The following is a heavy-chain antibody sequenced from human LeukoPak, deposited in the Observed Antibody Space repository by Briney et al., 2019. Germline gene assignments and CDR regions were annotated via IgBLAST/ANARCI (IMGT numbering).Heavy chain of an antibody. CDR3: ARGEPRGGSVGATGSY. D-gene: IGHD1-26*01. CDR1: GFTFSSYG. V-gene: IGHV3-33*01. CDR2: IWYDGSNK. J-gene: IGHJ4*02. Sequence: GGSLRLSCAASGFTFSSYGMHWVRQAPGQGLEWLAVIWYDGSNKYYADSVKGRFTISRDNSKNTVYLQMNSLRGEDTAVYYCARGEPRGGSVGATGSYWGQGTLVTVSS.